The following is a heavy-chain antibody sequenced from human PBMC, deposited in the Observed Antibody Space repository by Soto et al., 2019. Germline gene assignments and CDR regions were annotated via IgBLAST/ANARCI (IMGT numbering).Heavy chain of an antibody. V-gene: IGHV1-8*01. CDR2: MNPNSGNT. CDR1: GYTFTSYD. CDR3: ARGVDYGDYNWFDP. D-gene: IGHD4-17*01. J-gene: IGHJ5*02. Sequence: ASVKVSCKASGYTFTSYDINWVRQATGQGLEWMGWMNPNSGNTGYAQKFQGRVTMPRNTSISTASKEISSLISEDTAVYYCARGVDYGDYNWFDPWGQGTLVTVSS.